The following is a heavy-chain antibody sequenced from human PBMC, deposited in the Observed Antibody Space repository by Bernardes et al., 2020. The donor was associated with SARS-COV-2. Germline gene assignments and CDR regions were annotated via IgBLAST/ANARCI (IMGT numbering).Heavy chain of an antibody. V-gene: IGHV3-30*18. CDR3: AKDGGGGSWYFDY. CDR2: ISYDGSNE. D-gene: IGHD2-15*01. Sequence: GGSLRLSCAASGFIFSDYGMHWVRQAPGKGLEWVAVISYDGSNEYFEDSVKGRFTISRDNSKSTLYLQMNSLRAEDTAVYYCAKDGGGGSWYFDYWGQGTLVTVSS. J-gene: IGHJ4*02. CDR1: GFIFSDYG.